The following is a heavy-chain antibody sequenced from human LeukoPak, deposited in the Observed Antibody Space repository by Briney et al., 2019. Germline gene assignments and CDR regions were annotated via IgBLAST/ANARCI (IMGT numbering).Heavy chain of an antibody. V-gene: IGHV4-34*01. J-gene: IGHJ5*02. CDR1: GGSFSGYY. Sequence: SETLSLTCAVYGGSFSGYYWSWIRQPPGKGLEWIGEINHSGSTNYNPSLKSRVTISVDTSKNQFSLKLSSVTAADTAVYYCARVKADYSGSHNWFDPWGQGTLVTVSS. CDR3: ARVKADYSGSHNWFDP. CDR2: INHSGST. D-gene: IGHD1-26*01.